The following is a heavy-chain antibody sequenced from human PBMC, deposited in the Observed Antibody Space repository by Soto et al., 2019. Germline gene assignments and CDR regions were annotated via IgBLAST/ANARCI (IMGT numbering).Heavy chain of an antibody. CDR2: IYYSGST. Sequence: SETLSLTCTVSGGSISSYYWSWIRQPPGKGLEWIGYIYYSGSTNYNPSLKSRVTISVDTSKNQFSLKLSSVTAADTAVYYCARLSGGIDYWGQGTLVTVSS. CDR3: ARLSGGIDY. D-gene: IGHD3-16*01. V-gene: IGHV4-59*01. CDR1: GGSISSYY. J-gene: IGHJ4*02.